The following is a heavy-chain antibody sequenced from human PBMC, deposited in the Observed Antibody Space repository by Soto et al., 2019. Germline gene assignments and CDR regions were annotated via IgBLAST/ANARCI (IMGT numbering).Heavy chain of an antibody. CDR1: GSSLRTSGVG. V-gene: IGHV2-5*02. Sequence: GATQGNPTRTVRLTCTFSGSSLRTSGVGVGWIRQPPGKALEWLALIYWDDDKRYSPSLKSRLTITKDTSKNQVILTMTNMDHVDPATYYCAHGHYAIDYWLQGTLVPVSP. D-gene: IGHD3-22*01. CDR2: IYWDDDK. J-gene: IGHJ4*02. CDR3: AHGHYAIDY.